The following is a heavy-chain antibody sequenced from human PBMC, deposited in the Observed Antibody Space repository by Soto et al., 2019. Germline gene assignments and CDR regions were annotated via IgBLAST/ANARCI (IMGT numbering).Heavy chain of an antibody. J-gene: IGHJ6*03. Sequence: SETLSLTCTVSGGSMRSQYCSWIRQPPGKGLEWIGYIYYSGNTNYNPSLKSRVTISVDTSKNQFSLRLTSVTAADTAIYYCARQEVGGAKNYMYVWGRRTTVTVS. D-gene: IGHD1-26*01. CDR3: ARQEVGGAKNYMYV. V-gene: IGHV4-59*08. CDR2: IYYSGNT. CDR1: GGSMRSQY.